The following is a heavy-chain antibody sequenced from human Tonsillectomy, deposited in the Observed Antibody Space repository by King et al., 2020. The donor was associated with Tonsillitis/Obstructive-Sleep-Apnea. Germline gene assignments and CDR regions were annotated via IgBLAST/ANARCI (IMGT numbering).Heavy chain of an antibody. CDR1: GVTFSNYG. Sequence: VQLVESGGGVVQPGRSLRLSCAAAGVTFSNYGMHWVRQAPGPGLEWCAVVSFDGNIQHYADSGKGRFTISRDNSKNTLYLQMDSLRAEDTAVYYCAKEADKYVSSKTDYWGQGILVTVSS. J-gene: IGHJ4*02. D-gene: IGHD2/OR15-2a*01. V-gene: IGHV3-30*18. CDR2: VSFDGNIQ. CDR3: AKEADKYVSSKTDY.